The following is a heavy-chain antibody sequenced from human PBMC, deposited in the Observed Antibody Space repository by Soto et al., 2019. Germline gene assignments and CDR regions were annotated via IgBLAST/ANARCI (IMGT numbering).Heavy chain of an antibody. J-gene: IGHJ5*02. D-gene: IGHD6-25*01. CDR3: ARDPSLSSGRKIDL. Sequence: SVKVCCNASRYTFTQQGMRWLCQVPGQGLEWVGWISTFHGNTDYAQKFQGRVTLTTDTSTRTAYMELTSLRSDDKAVYYYARDPSLSSGRKIDLWRQGTVDSVSS. CDR2: ISTFHGNT. V-gene: IGHV1-18*01. CDR1: RYTFTQQG.